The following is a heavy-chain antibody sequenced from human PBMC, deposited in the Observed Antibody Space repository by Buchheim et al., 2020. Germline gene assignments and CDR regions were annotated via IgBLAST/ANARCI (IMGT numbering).Heavy chain of an antibody. J-gene: IGHJ4*02. CDR1: GFTFSSYG. CDR3: AKDPGIVGAEFDY. V-gene: IGHV3-30*18. D-gene: IGHD1-26*01. CDR2: ISYDGSNK. Sequence: QVQLVESGGGVVQPGRSLRLSCAASGFTFSSYGMHWVRQAPGKGLEWVAVISYDGSNKYYADSVKGRFTIPRDNSKNTLYLQMNSLRAEDTAVYYCAKDPGIVGAEFDYWGQGTL.